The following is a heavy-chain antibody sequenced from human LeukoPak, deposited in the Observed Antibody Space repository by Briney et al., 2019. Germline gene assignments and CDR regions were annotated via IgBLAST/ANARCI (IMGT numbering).Heavy chain of an antibody. CDR2: IIPMSGTA. V-gene: IGHV1-69*13. J-gene: IGHJ4*02. D-gene: IGHD3-10*01. CDR3: ARDRYYGSESYYNLIDY. Sequence: GASVKVSCKASGGTFSSYAISWVRQAPGQGLEWMGGIIPMSGTANYAQKFQGRVTITADESTTTAYMELSSLRSEDTAVYYCARDRYYGSESYYNLIDYWGQGTLVTVSS. CDR1: GGTFSSYA.